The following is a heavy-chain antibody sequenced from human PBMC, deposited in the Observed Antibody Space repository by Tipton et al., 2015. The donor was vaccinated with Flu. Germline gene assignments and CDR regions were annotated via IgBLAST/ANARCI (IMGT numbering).Heavy chain of an antibody. CDR1: GFTFSSYG. Sequence: SLRLSCAASGFTFSSYGMHWVRQAPGKGLEWVAVIWYDGSNKYYADSVKGRFTISRDNSKNTLYLQMNSLRAEDTAVYYCAREGYYYDSSGYSFLYWGQGTLVTVSS. J-gene: IGHJ4*02. CDR2: IWYDGSNK. D-gene: IGHD3-22*01. V-gene: IGHV3-33*01. CDR3: AREGYYYDSSGYSFLY.